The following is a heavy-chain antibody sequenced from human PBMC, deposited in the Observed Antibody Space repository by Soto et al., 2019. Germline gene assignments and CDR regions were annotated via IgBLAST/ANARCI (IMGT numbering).Heavy chain of an antibody. CDR1: GFTFSSYA. D-gene: IGHD4-4*01. CDR2: ISGSGGST. J-gene: IGHJ4*02. V-gene: IGHV3-23*01. Sequence: PGGSLRLSCAASGFTFSSYAMSWVRHAPGKGLELVSDISGSGGSTYYADSVKDRFTISRDNSKNTLYLQIISLRAEDTAVYYCAKVEDLTTAQYYFDYWGQGTMVTVSS. CDR3: AKVEDLTTAQYYFDY.